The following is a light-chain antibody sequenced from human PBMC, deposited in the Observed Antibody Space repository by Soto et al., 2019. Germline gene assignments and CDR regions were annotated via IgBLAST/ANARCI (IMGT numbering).Light chain of an antibody. CDR2: NVN. Sequence: QSALIQPPSVSGSPGQSVTISCTGTSSDVGSYDYVSWYQQHPGTVPKPMIYNVNTRPSGVPDRFSGSKSGNTASMTISGLQAEDEADYYCSSFTSNYFYVFGPGTKLTVL. V-gene: IGLV2-18*02. J-gene: IGLJ1*01. CDR3: SSFTSNYFYV. CDR1: SSDVGSYDY.